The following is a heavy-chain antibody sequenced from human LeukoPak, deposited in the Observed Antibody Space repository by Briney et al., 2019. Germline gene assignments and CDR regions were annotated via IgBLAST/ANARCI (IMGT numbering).Heavy chain of an antibody. J-gene: IGHJ4*02. D-gene: IGHD1-26*01. CDR1: GFTFSSYS. CDR3: AVGSGTFDY. V-gene: IGHV3-21*01. Sequence: GGSLRLSCAASGFTFSSYSMNWVRQAPGKGLEWVSSISSSSSYIYYADSVKGRFTISRDSAKNSLYLQMNSLRAEDTAVYYCAVGSGTFDYWGQGTLVTVSS. CDR2: ISSSSSYI.